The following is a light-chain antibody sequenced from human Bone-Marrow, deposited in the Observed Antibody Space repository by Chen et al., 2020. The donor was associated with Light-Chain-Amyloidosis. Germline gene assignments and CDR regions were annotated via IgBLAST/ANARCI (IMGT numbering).Light chain of an antibody. CDR1: SSNIGAGYD. V-gene: IGLV1-40*01. CDR3: QSYDSGLSGWL. J-gene: IGLJ3*02. Sequence: QSVLPQPPSVSRAPVQRVTISCTGRSSNIGAGYDVNWYQQLPAAAPRLLSYGNNNRPSGVPQRFFEFKSGTSAALAITGLQAEDEADYYCQSYDSGLSGWLFGGGTKLTVL. CDR2: GNN.